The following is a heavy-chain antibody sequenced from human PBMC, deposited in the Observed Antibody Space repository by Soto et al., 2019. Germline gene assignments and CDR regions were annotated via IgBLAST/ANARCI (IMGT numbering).Heavy chain of an antibody. D-gene: IGHD3-10*01. V-gene: IGHV1-69*12. CDR3: ASWLKGPEIGNYYYGMDV. CDR2: IMPIFRAP. J-gene: IGHJ6*02. CDR1: GGAFSDYA. Sequence: QVQLVQSGAEVKKPGSSVKVSCKASGGAFSDYAFSWVRQAPGQGLEWLGGIMPIFRAPDYAQKFQGRVTMTADEFTRTAYMEMNSVRSEDTAVYYCASWLKGPEIGNYYYGMDVWGQGTTVTVS.